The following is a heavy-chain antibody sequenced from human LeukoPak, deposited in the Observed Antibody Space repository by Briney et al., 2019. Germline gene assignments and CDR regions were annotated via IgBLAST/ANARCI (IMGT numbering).Heavy chain of an antibody. J-gene: IGHJ1*01. CDR3: ARGDSSGWYDLYFQH. CDR2: ISYDGSSK. Sequence: GGSLRLSCAASGFTFSTYAMHWVRQAPGKGLEWVAVISYDGSSKYYADSVKGRFTISRDNAKNSLYLQMNSLRAEDTAVYYCARGDSSGWYDLYFQHWGQGTLVTVSS. V-gene: IGHV3-30*04. CDR1: GFTFSTYA. D-gene: IGHD6-19*01.